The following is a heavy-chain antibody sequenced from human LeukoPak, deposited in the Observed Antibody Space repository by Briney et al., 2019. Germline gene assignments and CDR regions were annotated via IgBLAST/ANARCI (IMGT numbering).Heavy chain of an antibody. J-gene: IGHJ4*02. CDR2: ISSSSSYI. D-gene: IGHD6-19*01. V-gene: IGHV3-21*01. CDR1: GFTFSSYS. Sequence: GGSLRLSCAASGFTFSSYSMNWVRQAPGKGLEWVSSISSSSSYIYYADSVKGRFTIYRENAENSLYLQMNSLIAEDTAVYYCASGRYSSGWYPLGYWGQGTLVTVSS. CDR3: ASGRYSSGWYPLGY.